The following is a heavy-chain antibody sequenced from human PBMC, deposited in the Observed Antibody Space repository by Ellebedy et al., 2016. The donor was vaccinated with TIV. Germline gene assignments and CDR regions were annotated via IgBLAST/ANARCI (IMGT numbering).Heavy chain of an antibody. CDR1: GFTFSTYS. D-gene: IGHD3-10*01. CDR3: AKGIGFGELFIGKDGMDV. CDR2: ISYDGKNE. V-gene: IGHV3-30*04. Sequence: GESLKISXVASGFTFSTYSMNWVRQAPGKGLEWMTLISYDGKNEYYADSVKGRFTISRDNSKNTLYLQMNSLSAEDTAVYYCAKGIGFGELFIGKDGMDVWGQGTTVTVSS. J-gene: IGHJ6*02.